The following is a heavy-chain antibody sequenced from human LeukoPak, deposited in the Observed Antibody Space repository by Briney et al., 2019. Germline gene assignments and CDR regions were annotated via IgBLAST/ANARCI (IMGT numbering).Heavy chain of an antibody. CDR1: GYTFSYFG. D-gene: IGHD1-1*01. CDR3: ARGLDAASGLANFDY. V-gene: IGHV1-18*01. J-gene: IGHJ4*02. CDR2: INGYNGNT. Sequence: WASVKASCKGSGYTFSYFGINWVRQAPGQGLEWMGWINGYNGNTNYAQKSEGRLSLTTDTATSTVYMELKNLTSDDTAVYFCARGLDAASGLANFDYWGQGTLITVSS.